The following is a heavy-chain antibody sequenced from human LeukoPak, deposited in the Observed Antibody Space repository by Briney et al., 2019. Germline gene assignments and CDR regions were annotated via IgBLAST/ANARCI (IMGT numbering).Heavy chain of an antibody. J-gene: IGHJ4*02. CDR1: GYTFSYFG. V-gene: IGHV1-18*01. CDR3: ARGIVGD. CDR2: ISVHNGNT. Sequence: ASVKVSCKASGYTFSYFGVSWVRQAPGQGLEWLGSISVHNGNTKYAPKFQGRVTMTRNTSISTAYMELSSLRSEDTAVYYCARGIVGDWGQGTLVTVSS. D-gene: IGHD1-26*01.